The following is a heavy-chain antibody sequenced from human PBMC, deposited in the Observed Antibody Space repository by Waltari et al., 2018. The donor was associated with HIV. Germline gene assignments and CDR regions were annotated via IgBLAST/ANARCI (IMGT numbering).Heavy chain of an antibody. CDR2: IKQDGSEK. CDR3: ARDAYSSSWYGDY. Sequence: EVQMVESGGGLVQPGGSLRLSCAASGFTFSSYWLRWVRQAPGKGLEWVANIKQDGSEKYYVDSVKGRFTISRDNAKNSLYLQMNSLRAEDTAVYYCARDAYSSSWYGDYWGQGTLVTVSS. D-gene: IGHD6-13*01. J-gene: IGHJ4*02. CDR1: GFTFSSYW. V-gene: IGHV3-7*01.